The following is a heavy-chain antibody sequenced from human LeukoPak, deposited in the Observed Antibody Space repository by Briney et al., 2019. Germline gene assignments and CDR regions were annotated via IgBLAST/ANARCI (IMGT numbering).Heavy chain of an antibody. CDR3: AKPGRDGYNYYFDS. D-gene: IGHD5-24*01. CDR2: ISYDGGNK. CDR1: GFTFSSYE. V-gene: IGHV3-30*18. Sequence: GGSLRLSCAASGFTFSSYEMNWVRQAPGKGLEWVAVISYDGGNKYYADSVKGRFTISRDNSRNTLYLQMNSLRAEDTAVYYCAKPGRDGYNYYFDSWGQGTLATVSS. J-gene: IGHJ4*02.